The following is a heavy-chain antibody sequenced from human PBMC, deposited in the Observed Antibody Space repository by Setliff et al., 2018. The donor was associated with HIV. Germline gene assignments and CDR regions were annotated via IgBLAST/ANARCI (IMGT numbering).Heavy chain of an antibody. J-gene: IGHJ4*02. V-gene: IGHV3-23*01. Sequence: GGSLRLSCAASGFTFSTYAMSWVRQAPGKGLEWVSAISGSGSYTYYAGSVKGRFTISRDNSKNTVYLEMNSLRAEDTAVYYCAKNDARGVVITYFDHWGQGTLVTVSS. D-gene: IGHD3-10*01. CDR1: GFTFSTYA. CDR3: AKNDARGVVITYFDH. CDR2: ISGSGSYT.